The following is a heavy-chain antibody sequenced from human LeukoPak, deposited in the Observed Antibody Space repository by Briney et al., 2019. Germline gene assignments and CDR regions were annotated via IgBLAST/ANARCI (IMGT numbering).Heavy chain of an antibody. CDR2: ISGSGGST. J-gene: IGHJ4*02. D-gene: IGHD4-23*01. CDR1: GFTFSSYS. Sequence: GGSLRLSCAASGFTFSSYSMNWVRQAPGKGLEWVSAISGSGGSTYYADSVKGRFTISRDNSKNTLYLQMNSLRAEDTAVYYCAKDLLYGGNSDYWGQGTPVTVSS. V-gene: IGHV3-23*01. CDR3: AKDLLYGGNSDY.